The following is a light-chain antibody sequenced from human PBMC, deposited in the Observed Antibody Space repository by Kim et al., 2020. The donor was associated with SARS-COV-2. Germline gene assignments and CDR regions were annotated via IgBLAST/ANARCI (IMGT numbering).Light chain of an antibody. CDR3: CSYAGAYTWL. CDR2: DVT. J-gene: IGLJ3*02. V-gene: IGLV2-11*01. CDR1: SSDVGGYNY. Sequence: GQSVTISCTGTSSDVGGYNYISWYQHHPGKAPNLVIHDVTERPSGVPDRFSGSKSGNTASLTISGLQAEDEADYFCCSYAGAYTWLFGGGTQLTVL.